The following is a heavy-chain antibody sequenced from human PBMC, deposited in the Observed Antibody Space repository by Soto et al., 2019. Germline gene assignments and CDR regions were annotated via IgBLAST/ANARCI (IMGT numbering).Heavy chain of an antibody. Sequence: TLSLTCTVSGGSISSGGYYWSWIRQHPGKGLEWIGYIYYSGSTYYNPSLKSRVTISVDTSKNQFSLKLSSVTAADTAVYYCARVGITMVRGVTANWFDPWGQGTLVTVSS. V-gene: IGHV4-31*03. D-gene: IGHD3-10*01. CDR2: IYYSGST. J-gene: IGHJ5*02. CDR1: GGSISSGGYY. CDR3: ARVGITMVRGVTANWFDP.